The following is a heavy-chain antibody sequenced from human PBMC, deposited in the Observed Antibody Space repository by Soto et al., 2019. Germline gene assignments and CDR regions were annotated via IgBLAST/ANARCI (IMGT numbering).Heavy chain of an antibody. CDR3: ARPVVRVLGYYGMDV. CDR2: IIPIFGTA. Sequence: GASVKVSCKASGGTFSSYAISWVRQAPXQGLEWMGGIIPIFGTANYAQKFQGRVTITADESTSTAYMELSSLRSEDTAVYYCARPVVRVLGYYGMDVWGQGTTVTVSS. CDR1: GGTFSSYA. D-gene: IGHD3-10*02. V-gene: IGHV1-69*13. J-gene: IGHJ6*02.